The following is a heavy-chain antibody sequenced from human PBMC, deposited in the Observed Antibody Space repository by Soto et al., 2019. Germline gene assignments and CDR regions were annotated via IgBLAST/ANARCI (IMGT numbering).Heavy chain of an antibody. CDR2: ISSSSSTI. D-gene: IGHD5-18*01. CDR1: GFTFSSYS. Sequence: GGSLRLSCVASGFTFSSYSMNWVRQAPGKGLEWVSYISSSSSTIYYADSVKGRFTISRDNAKNSLYLQMNSLRDEDTAVYYCAREGGYSYGKVNYYYYGMDVWGQGTTVTVSS. CDR3: AREGGYSYGKVNYYYYGMDV. V-gene: IGHV3-48*02. J-gene: IGHJ6*02.